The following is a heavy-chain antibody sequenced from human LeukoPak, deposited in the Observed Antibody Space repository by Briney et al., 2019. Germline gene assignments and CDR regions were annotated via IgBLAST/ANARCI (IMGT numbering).Heavy chain of an antibody. CDR2: ISSSSSYI. Sequence: GGSLRLSCAASGLTFSSYSMNWVRQAPGKGLEWVSSISSSSSYIYYADSVKGRFTISRDNAKNSLYLQMNSLRAEDTAVYYCARTLWIQLWPTWPEPDYWGQGTLVTVSS. CDR1: GLTFSSYS. V-gene: IGHV3-21*01. CDR3: ARTLWIQLWPTWPEPDY. J-gene: IGHJ4*02. D-gene: IGHD5-18*01.